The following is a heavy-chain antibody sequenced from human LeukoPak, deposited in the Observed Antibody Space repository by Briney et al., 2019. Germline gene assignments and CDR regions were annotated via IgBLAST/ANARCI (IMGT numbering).Heavy chain of an antibody. CDR3: ARMVGKQWLDY. V-gene: IGHV4-59*01. J-gene: IGHJ4*02. Sequence: SETLSLTCTVSGGSISSYYWSWIRQPPGKGLEWIGYIYYSGSTNYNPSLKSRVTISVDTSKNQFSLKLSSVTAADTAVYYCARMVGKQWLDYWGQGTLVTVSS. CDR1: GGSISSYY. D-gene: IGHD6-19*01. CDR2: IYYSGST.